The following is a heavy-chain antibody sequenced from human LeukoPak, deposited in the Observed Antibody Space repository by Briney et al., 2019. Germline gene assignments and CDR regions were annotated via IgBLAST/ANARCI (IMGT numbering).Heavy chain of an antibody. J-gene: IGHJ4*02. CDR1: GFTFSRYW. V-gene: IGHV3-7*04. D-gene: IGHD7-27*01. CDR2: INQDGSET. CDR3: SGDPGDY. Sequence: GGSLRLSCAASGFTFSRYWMSWVRQAPGKGLEWVANINQDGSETYYVDSVEGRFTISRDNAKNSLFLQMSSLRAEDTAVYFCSGDPGDYWGQGTLVAVSS.